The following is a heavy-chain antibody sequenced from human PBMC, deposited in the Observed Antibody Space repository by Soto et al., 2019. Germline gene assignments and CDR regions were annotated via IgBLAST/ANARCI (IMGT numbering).Heavy chain of an antibody. J-gene: IGHJ4*02. CDR3: ARTEQQLPLDY. D-gene: IGHD6-13*01. CDR1: GFTFISYA. CDR2: ISYDGSNK. V-gene: IGHV3-30-3*01. Sequence: GGSLRLSCAASGFTFISYAMHWVRQAPGKGLEWVAVISYDGSNKYYADSVKGRFTISRDNSKNTLYLQMNSLRAEDTAVYYCARTEQQLPLDYWGQGTLVTSPQ.